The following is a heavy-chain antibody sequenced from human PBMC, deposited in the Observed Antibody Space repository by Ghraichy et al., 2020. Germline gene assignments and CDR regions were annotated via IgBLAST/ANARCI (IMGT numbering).Heavy chain of an antibody. Sequence: GGSLRLSCAASGFTFSSYAMSWVRQAPGKGLEWVSAISGSGGSTYYADSVKGRFTISRDNSKNTLYLQMNSLRAEDTAVYYCAKQEGGITIFAAWDLWGRGTLVTVSS. CDR1: GFTFSSYA. CDR3: AKQEGGITIFAAWDL. CDR2: ISGSGGST. J-gene: IGHJ2*01. V-gene: IGHV3-23*01. D-gene: IGHD3-3*01.